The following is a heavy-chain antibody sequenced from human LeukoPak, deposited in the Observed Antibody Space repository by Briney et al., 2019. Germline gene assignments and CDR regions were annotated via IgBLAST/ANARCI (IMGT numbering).Heavy chain of an antibody. CDR2: ISYDGSNK. Sequence: GGSLRLSCAASGFTFSSYSMNWVRQAPGKGLEWVAVISYDGSNKYYADSVKGRFTISRDNSKNTLYLQMNSLRAEDTAVYYCAKTLRQWLVRDYFDYWGQGTLVTVSS. CDR1: GFTFSSYS. CDR3: AKTLRQWLVRDYFDY. J-gene: IGHJ4*02. V-gene: IGHV3-30*18. D-gene: IGHD6-19*01.